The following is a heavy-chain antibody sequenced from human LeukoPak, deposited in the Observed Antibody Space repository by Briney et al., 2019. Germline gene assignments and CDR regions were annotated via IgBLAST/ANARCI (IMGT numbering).Heavy chain of an antibody. V-gene: IGHV3-23*05. CDR3: ARFTASTGYYWYYFDY. D-gene: IGHD3-22*01. J-gene: IGHJ4*02. CDR2: IYSSGST. CDR1: GFTFSSYA. Sequence: GGSLRLSCAASGFTFSSYAMSWVRQAPGKGLEWVSVIYSSGSTFYAESVKGRFTISRDKSKNTLYLQMNSLRAEDTAVYYCARFTASTGYYWYYFDYWGQGTLVTVSS.